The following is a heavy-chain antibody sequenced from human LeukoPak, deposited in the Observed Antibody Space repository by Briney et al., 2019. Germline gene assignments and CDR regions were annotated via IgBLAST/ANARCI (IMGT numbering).Heavy chain of an antibody. CDR1: GFTFSSYG. V-gene: IGHV3-30*02. D-gene: IGHD2-2*01. J-gene: IGHJ5*02. CDR3: AKDLYCSSTSCSEAS. CDR2: IRYDGSNK. Sequence: GGSLRFSCAASGFTFSSYGMHWVRQAPGKGLEWVAFIRYDGSNKYYADSVKGRFTISRDNSKNTLYLQMNSLRAEDTAVYYCAKDLYCSSTSCSEASWGQGTLVTVSS.